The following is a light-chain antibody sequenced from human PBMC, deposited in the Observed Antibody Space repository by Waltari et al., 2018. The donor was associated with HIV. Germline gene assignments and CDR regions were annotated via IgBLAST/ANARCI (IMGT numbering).Light chain of an antibody. Sequence: QSALTQPASVSGSPGQSITISCTGASNDIFTYNYVSLCQQHPAKAPKLIIYDVTSRPSGVSNRFSASKSGNTASLTISGLQADDEADYYCSSYTNNNTLIFGGGTKLTVL. J-gene: IGLJ2*01. CDR2: DVT. V-gene: IGLV2-14*03. CDR1: SNDIFTYNY. CDR3: SSYTNNNTLI.